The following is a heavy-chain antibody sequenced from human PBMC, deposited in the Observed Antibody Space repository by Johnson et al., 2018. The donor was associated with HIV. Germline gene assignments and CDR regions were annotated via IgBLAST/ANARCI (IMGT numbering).Heavy chain of an antibody. J-gene: IGHJ3*02. V-gene: IGHV3-7*05. Sequence: VQLVESGGVVVQPGGSLRLSCATSGFTFSSYWMSWVRQAPGKGLEWVANVKQDGSEKYYVDSVKGRFTISRDNTNNTLLLQMNSLRAKDTALYYCAKDKRNNWASLGDAFDIWGQGTMVTVSS. CDR1: GFTFSSYW. D-gene: IGHD1-1*01. CDR3: AKDKRNNWASLGDAFDI. CDR2: VKQDGSEK.